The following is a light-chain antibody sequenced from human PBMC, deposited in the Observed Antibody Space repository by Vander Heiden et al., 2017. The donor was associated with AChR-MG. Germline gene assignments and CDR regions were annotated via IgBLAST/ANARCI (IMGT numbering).Light chain of an antibody. Sequence: QSVLTQPPSASGTPGQRVTISCSGSSSNIGSNYVYWYQQLPGTAPKLLIYRNNQRPSGVPDRLSGSKSDTPASLAISRLRSEDEADYYCAAWDDSLSVVVFGGGTKLTVL. J-gene: IGLJ3*02. CDR2: RNN. V-gene: IGLV1-47*01. CDR1: SSNIGSNY. CDR3: AAWDDSLSVVV.